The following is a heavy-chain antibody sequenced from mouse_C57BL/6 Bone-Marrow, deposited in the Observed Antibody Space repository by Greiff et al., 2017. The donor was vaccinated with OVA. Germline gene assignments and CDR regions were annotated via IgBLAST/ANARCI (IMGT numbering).Heavy chain of an antibody. D-gene: IGHD2-2*01. Sequence: DVKLVESGGGLVKPGGSLKLSCAASGFTFSSYAMSWVRQIPEKRLEWVATISDGGSYTYYPDNVKGRFTISRDNAKNNLYLQMSHLKSEDTAMYYCARDLLWLRRRPYAMDYWGQGTSVTVSS. J-gene: IGHJ4*01. CDR1: GFTFSSYA. CDR3: ARDLLWLRRRPYAMDY. CDR2: ISDGGSYT. V-gene: IGHV5-4*03.